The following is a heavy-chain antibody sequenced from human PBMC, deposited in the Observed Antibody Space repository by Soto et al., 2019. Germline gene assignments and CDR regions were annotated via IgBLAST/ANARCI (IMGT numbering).Heavy chain of an antibody. CDR1: GGSISSSSYY. Sequence: SETLSLTCTVSGGSISSSSYYWGWIRQPPGKGLEWIGSIYYSGSAYYNPSLKSRITISVDTSKNQFSLKLSSVTAADTAVYYCARGRDPITIFGVVINRANWFDPWGQGTLVTVSS. D-gene: IGHD3-3*01. CDR2: IYYSGSA. CDR3: ARGRDPITIFGVVINRANWFDP. V-gene: IGHV4-39*07. J-gene: IGHJ5*02.